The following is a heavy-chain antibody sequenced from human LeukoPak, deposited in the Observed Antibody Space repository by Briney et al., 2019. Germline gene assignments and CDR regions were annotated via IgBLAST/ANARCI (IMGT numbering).Heavy chain of an antibody. Sequence: ASVKVSCKVSGYTLTELSMHWVRQAPGKGLEWMGGFDPEDGETIYARKFQGRVTMTEDTSTDTAYMELSSLRSEDTAVYYCATAAYSSGWYVAFDIWGQGTMVTVSS. J-gene: IGHJ3*02. CDR1: GYTLTELS. D-gene: IGHD6-19*01. V-gene: IGHV1-24*01. CDR3: ATAAYSSGWYVAFDI. CDR2: FDPEDGET.